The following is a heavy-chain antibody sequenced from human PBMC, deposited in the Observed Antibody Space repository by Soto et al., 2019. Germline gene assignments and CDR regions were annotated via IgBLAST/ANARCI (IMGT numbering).Heavy chain of an antibody. V-gene: IGHV3-33*01. CDR2: IWYDGSNI. CDR1: GFPVSRDC. Sequence: LKLASAAAGFPVSRDCMHWVRQAPDRGLEWVAVIWYDGSNIYYADSVKGRFTISRDNSKDPLDLQMNSLRAEDTAVYYCARDREQWLVGYYFGYWGQGTLVILSS. J-gene: IGHJ4*02. D-gene: IGHD6-19*01. CDR3: ARDREQWLVGYYFGY.